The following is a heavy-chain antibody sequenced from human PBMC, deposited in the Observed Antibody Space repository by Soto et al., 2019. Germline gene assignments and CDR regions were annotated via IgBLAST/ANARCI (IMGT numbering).Heavy chain of an antibody. Sequence: EVQLAESGGGLAQPGGSLRLSCTASGFTLSGYAMDWVRQAPGKGLEYVSGISSNGVGTYYAKSVQGRFTISRDNSKNTVDLHKGSLRPEDMAVYYCARRARPDFYYMDVWGKATTVTVSS. V-gene: IGHV3-64*01. CDR3: ARRARPDFYYMDV. CDR1: GFTLSGYA. D-gene: IGHD6-6*01. J-gene: IGHJ6*03. CDR2: ISSNGVGT.